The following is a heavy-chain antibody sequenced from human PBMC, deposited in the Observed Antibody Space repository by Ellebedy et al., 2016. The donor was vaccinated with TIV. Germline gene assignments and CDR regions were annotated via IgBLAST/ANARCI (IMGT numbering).Heavy chain of an antibody. CDR1: GFPFSAYS. J-gene: IGHJ5*02. CDR3: TSFRVAAGEGDGP. D-gene: IGHD6-13*01. V-gene: IGHV3-21*01. Sequence: GGSLRLSXAASGFPFSAYSMDWVRQAPGRGLEWLSSISPGGSYITYADSVKGRFTISRDDATNSLFLQMHSLTVADTAVYYCTSFRVAAGEGDGPWGPGTLVTVSS. CDR2: ISPGGSYI.